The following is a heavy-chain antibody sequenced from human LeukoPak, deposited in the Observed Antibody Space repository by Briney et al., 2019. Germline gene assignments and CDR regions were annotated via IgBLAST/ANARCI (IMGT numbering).Heavy chain of an antibody. D-gene: IGHD3-10*01. CDR2: ISSSSSTM. V-gene: IGHV3-48*02. Sequence: GGSLRLSCAVSKFSLGRYAMTWVPQSPGKGLGGVSYISSSSSTMYYADSGKGRFTISRDNAKNTLYLQMNSLRDEDTAVYYCEYYGSGVGDYWGQGTLVTVSS. CDR3: EYYGSGVGDY. CDR1: KFSLGRYA. J-gene: IGHJ4*02.